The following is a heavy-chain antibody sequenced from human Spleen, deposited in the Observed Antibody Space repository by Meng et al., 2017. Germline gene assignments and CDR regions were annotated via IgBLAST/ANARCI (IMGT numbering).Heavy chain of an antibody. D-gene: IGHD3-10*01. CDR3: IRGVISFNAFDI. J-gene: IGHJ3*02. CDR2: ISYDGSNK. Sequence: GESLKISCAASGFTFSSYAMHWVRQAPGKGLEWVAVISYDGSNKYYADSVKGRFTISRDNSKNTLYLQMNSLRAEDTAVYYCIRGVISFNAFDIWGQGTMVTVSS. CDR1: GFTFSSYA. V-gene: IGHV3-30*04.